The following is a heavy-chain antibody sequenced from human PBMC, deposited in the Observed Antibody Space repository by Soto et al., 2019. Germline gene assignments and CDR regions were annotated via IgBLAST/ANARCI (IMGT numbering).Heavy chain of an antibody. V-gene: IGHV3-33*08. CDR3: ARSDCTGAYCYSWPFNYGVDV. J-gene: IGHJ6*02. CDR1: GGTFNTYG. D-gene: IGHD2-21*02. CDR2: IWYDGGNK. Sequence: WGSLRLPWTTAGGTFNTYGMHWVRQAPGKGLEWVAIIWYDGGNKYYADSVKGRFTISRDNSKNTLYLQMNSLRAEDTTLYYCARSDCTGAYCYSWPFNYGVDVWGQGTTVTVSS.